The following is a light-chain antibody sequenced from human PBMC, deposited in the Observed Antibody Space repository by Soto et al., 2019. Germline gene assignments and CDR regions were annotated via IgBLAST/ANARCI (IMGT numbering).Light chain of an antibody. CDR2: LGS. CDR3: MQALQTPT. J-gene: IGKJ4*01. CDR1: QSLLHSNGYNY. Sequence: DIVMTQSPLSLPVTPGEPASISCRSSQSLLHSNGYNYLDWYLQKPGQSPQILIYLGSHRASGVPDRFSGSGSGTDFTLKIRRVEAEDVGVYYCMQALQTPTFGGGTRVEIK. V-gene: IGKV2-28*01.